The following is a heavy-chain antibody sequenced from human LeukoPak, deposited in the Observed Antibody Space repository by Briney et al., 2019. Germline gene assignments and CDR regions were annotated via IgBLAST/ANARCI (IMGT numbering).Heavy chain of an antibody. J-gene: IGHJ4*02. V-gene: IGHV3-21*04. Sequence: GGSLRLSCAASGFTFSSYSMNWVRQAPGKGLEWVSSISSSSSYIYYADSVKGRFTISRDNAKNSLYLQMNRLRPEDAAVYYCAKAPVTTCRGAFCYPFDYWGLGTLVTVSS. CDR1: GFTFSSYS. D-gene: IGHD2-15*01. CDR3: AKAPVTTCRGAFCYPFDY. CDR2: ISSSSSYI.